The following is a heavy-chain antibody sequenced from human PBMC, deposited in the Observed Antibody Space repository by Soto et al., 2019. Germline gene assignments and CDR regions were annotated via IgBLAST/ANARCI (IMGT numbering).Heavy chain of an antibody. D-gene: IGHD2-21*01. Sequence: GGSLRLSCAASGFTFSSYWVHWVRQAPGKGLEWVSTISSNSAYIYYTDALRGRFTISRDNAKNSLHLQMNSLRAEDTAVYYCAREGHKPNPGLDYYGMDVWGQGTTVTVSS. CDR1: GFTFSSYW. V-gene: IGHV3-21*04. CDR3: AREGHKPNPGLDYYGMDV. CDR2: ISSNSAYI. J-gene: IGHJ6*02.